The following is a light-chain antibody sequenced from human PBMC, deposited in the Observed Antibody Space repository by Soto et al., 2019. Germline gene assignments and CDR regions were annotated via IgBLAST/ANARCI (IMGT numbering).Light chain of an antibody. CDR2: EGI. CDR3: CSYAGYNV. V-gene: IGLV2-23*01. J-gene: IGLJ2*01. Sequence: QSALTQPASVSGSPGQSITISCTGTSGDVENYGLVSWYQQHPGRAPKLIIYEGIKRPSGISDRFSASKSDNSASLSISDLQAEDDALYFCCSYAGYNVFAGGTKLTVL. CDR1: SGDVENYGL.